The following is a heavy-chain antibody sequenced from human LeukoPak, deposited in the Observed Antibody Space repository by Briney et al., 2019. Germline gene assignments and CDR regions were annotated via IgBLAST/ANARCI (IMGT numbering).Heavy chain of an antibody. J-gene: IGHJ4*02. CDR1: GFTFSHFW. CDR3: AREDGYCSGGNCYSYFDS. Sequence: GVSLRLSCAASGFTFSHFWMSWVRQAPGKGLEWVAYIKKTGSETYYVDSVEGRFTITRDNTRNSLFLQMYSLRAEDTAVYFCAREDGYCSGGNCYSYFDSWGQGTLVTVSS. D-gene: IGHD2-15*01. V-gene: IGHV3-7*01. CDR2: IKKTGSET.